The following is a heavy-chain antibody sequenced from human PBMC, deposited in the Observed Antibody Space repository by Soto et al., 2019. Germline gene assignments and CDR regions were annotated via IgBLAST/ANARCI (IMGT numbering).Heavy chain of an antibody. Sequence: GGSLRLSCAASGFTFSNYNMNWVRQAPGKGLEWVSHITSTSNSIYYAESVKGRFTISRDNAKNSLSLQMNSLRAEDTAVYYCVRQSILGFGESTAFDPWGQGTLVTVSS. D-gene: IGHD3-10*01. J-gene: IGHJ5*02. CDR1: GFTFSNYN. CDR3: VRQSILGFGESTAFDP. V-gene: IGHV3-48*01. CDR2: ITSTSNSI.